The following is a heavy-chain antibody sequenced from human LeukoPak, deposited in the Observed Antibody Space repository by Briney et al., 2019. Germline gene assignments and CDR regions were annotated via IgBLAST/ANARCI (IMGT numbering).Heavy chain of an antibody. J-gene: IGHJ4*02. Sequence: GGSLRLSCAASGFSFSSYAMSWVRQAPGKGLEWVSSISSSSSYIYYADSVKGRFTISRDNAKNSLYLQMNSLRAEDTAVYYCARDPTGSGYLGYWGQGTLVTVSS. CDR3: ARDPTGSGYLGY. V-gene: IGHV3-21*01. D-gene: IGHD3-22*01. CDR1: GFSFSSYA. CDR2: ISSSSSYI.